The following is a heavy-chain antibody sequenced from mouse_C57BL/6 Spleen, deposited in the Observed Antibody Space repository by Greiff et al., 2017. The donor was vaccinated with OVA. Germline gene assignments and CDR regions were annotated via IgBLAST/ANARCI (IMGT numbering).Heavy chain of an antibody. J-gene: IGHJ3*01. CDR3: ARGGYYGGFAY. CDR2: INYDGSST. V-gene: IGHV5-16*01. CDR1: GFTFSDYY. D-gene: IGHD1-2*01. Sequence: EVQLQESEGGLVQPGSSMKLSCTASGFTFSDYYMAWVRQVPEKGLEWVANINYDGSSTYYLDSLKSRFIISRDNAKNILYLQMSSLKSEDTATYYCARGGYYGGFAYWGQGTLVTVSA.